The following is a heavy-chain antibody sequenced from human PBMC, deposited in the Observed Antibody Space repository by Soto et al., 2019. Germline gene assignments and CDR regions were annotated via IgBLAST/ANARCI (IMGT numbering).Heavy chain of an antibody. CDR1: EFTFSNYV. V-gene: IGHV3-23*01. Sequence: EVQVLESGGGLVQPGGSLRLSCVASEFTFSNYVMSWVRQAPGKGLEWVSVISGGSGSTSYADSVKGRFTISRDNSKNTLFLQMNSLAAEDTAVYYCAGGGHCSGGSCYYSYDYHYMDVWGKGTTVTVSS. CDR2: ISGGSGST. J-gene: IGHJ6*03. CDR3: AGGGHCSGGSCYYSYDYHYMDV. D-gene: IGHD2-15*01.